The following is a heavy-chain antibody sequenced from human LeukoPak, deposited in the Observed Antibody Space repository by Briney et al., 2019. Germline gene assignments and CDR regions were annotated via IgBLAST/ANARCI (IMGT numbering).Heavy chain of an antibody. Sequence: GGSLRLSCAASRFTLSSYATSGVRQSTRGGLEWVSAINDSGASTYYVDSVKSRYTISRDNSKNTLYLQMNSLRAEDTAVYYCAKDLAAVGTGYWGQGTLVTVSS. D-gene: IGHD6-13*01. J-gene: IGHJ4*02. V-gene: IGHV3-23*01. CDR1: RFTLSSYA. CDR3: AKDLAAVGTGY. CDR2: INDSGAST.